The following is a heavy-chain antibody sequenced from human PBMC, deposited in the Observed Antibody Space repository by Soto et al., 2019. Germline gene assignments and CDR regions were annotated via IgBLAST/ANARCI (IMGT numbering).Heavy chain of an antibody. J-gene: IGHJ4*02. CDR1: GFTFSSYS. Sequence: GGSLRLSCAASGFTFSSYSMNWVRQAPGKGLEWVSYIRYNSSNKYYADSVKGRFTISRDNSKNTLYLQMNSLRAEDTAVYYCARDKRDLRFLEWSYYFDYWGQGTLVTVSS. CDR3: ARDKRDLRFLEWSYYFDY. V-gene: IGHV3-48*01. CDR2: IRYNSSNK. D-gene: IGHD3-3*01.